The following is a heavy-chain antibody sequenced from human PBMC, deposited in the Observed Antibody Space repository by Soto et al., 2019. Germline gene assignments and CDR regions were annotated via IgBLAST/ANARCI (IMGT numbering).Heavy chain of an antibody. CDR3: ARDPENWNYFDY. Sequence: VASVKVSCKASGGTFSRYSISWVRQAPGQGLEWMGGIIPIFGTANYAQKFQGRVTITADKSTSTAYMELSSLRSEDTAVYYCARDPENWNYFDYWGQGTLVTVSS. V-gene: IGHV1-69*06. D-gene: IGHD1-1*01. CDR1: GGTFSRYS. J-gene: IGHJ4*02. CDR2: IIPIFGTA.